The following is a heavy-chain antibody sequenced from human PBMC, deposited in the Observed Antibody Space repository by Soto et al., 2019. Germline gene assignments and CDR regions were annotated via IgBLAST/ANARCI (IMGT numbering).Heavy chain of an antibody. J-gene: IGHJ3*02. D-gene: IGHD6-19*01. CDR3: ARGGHPVAGISVFYAFDI. V-gene: IGHV4-34*01. CDR2: INHSGST. Sequence: SETLSLTCAVYGGSFSGYYWSWIRQPPGKGLEWIGEINHSGSTNYNPSLKSRVTISVDTSKNQFSLKLGPVTAADTAVYYCARGGHPVAGISVFYAFDIWGQGTMVTVSS. CDR1: GGSFSGYY.